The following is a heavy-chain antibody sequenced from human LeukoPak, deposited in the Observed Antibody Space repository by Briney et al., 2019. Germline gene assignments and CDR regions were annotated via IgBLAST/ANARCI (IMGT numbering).Heavy chain of an antibody. V-gene: IGHV3-23*01. CDR2: ISGSGGNT. J-gene: IGHJ4*02. Sequence: PGGSLRLSCAASVFTFNNYAMSWVRQAPGKGLEWVSDISGSGGNTYYAASVKGRFTISRDNSKNTLYLQMNSLRAEDTAIYYCATYRQVLLPFESWGQGTLVTVSS. D-gene: IGHD2-8*02. CDR3: ATYRQVLLPFES. CDR1: VFTFNNYA.